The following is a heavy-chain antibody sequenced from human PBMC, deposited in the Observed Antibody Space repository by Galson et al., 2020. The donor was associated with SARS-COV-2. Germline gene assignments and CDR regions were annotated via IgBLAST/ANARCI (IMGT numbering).Heavy chain of an antibody. V-gene: IGHV4-38-2*02. CDR2: IYHSGST. CDR3: ASSFGTSWFDP. J-gene: IGHJ5*02. D-gene: IGHD1-7*01. Sequence: ASETLSLTCTVSGYSISSGYYWGWIRQPPGKGLEWIGSIYHSGSTYYNPSLKSRVTISVDTSKNQFSLKLSSVTAADTAVYYCASSFGTSWFDPWGQGNLVTVSS. CDR1: GYSISSGYY.